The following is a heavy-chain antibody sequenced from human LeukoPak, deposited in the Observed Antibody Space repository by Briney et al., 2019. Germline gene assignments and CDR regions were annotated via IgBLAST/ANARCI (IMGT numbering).Heavy chain of an antibody. CDR3: ASAINYPDAFDI. V-gene: IGHV4-59*08. Sequence: SETLSLTCTVSGGSISSYYWSWIRQPPGKGLEWIGYIYYSGSTNYNPSLKSRVTISVDTSKNQFSLKLSSVTAADTAVYYCASAINYPDAFDIWGQGTMVTVSS. CDR2: IYYSGST. CDR1: GGSISSYY. J-gene: IGHJ3*02. D-gene: IGHD5-24*01.